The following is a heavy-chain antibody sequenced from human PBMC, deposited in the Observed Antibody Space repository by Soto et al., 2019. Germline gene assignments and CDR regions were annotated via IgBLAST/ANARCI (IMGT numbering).Heavy chain of an antibody. Sequence: EVQMVESGGGLVKPGGSLRLSCAVSGFSFTEAWMNWVRQAPGKGLEWVGRIKSKAGGGAIDYAAPVKGRFTISRDDSKDTLYLQINCLKTEDTAVYYCTTDGNFGGVVVAFHLWGQGTMLTVSS. CDR3: TTDGNFGGVVVAFHL. V-gene: IGHV3-15*07. D-gene: IGHD3-10*01. CDR1: GFSFTEAW. CDR2: IKSKAGGGAI. J-gene: IGHJ3*01.